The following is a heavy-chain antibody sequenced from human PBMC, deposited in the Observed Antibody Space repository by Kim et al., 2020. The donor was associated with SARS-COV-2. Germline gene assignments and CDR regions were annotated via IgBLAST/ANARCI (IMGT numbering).Heavy chain of an antibody. CDR3: ARHRGIPYGMDV. V-gene: IGHV5-10-1*01. J-gene: IGHJ6*02. CDR1: GYSFTSYW. CDR2: IDPSDSYT. D-gene: IGHD2-21*01. Sequence: GESLKISCKGSGYSFTSYWISWVRQMPGKGLEWMGRIDPSDSYTNYRPSFQGHVTISADKSISTAYLQWSSLKASDTAMYYCARHRGIPYGMDVWGQGTTVTVSS.